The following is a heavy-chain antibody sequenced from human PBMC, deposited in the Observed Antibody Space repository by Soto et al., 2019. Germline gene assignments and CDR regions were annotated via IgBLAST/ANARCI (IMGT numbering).Heavy chain of an antibody. CDR3: ARDSNGSGADYGMDV. J-gene: IGHJ6*02. D-gene: IGHD3-10*01. V-gene: IGHV1-46*01. CDR1: GYTFTSYY. CDR2: INPSGGST. Sequence: QVQLVQSGAEVKKPGASVKVSCKASGYTFTSYYMHWVRQAPGQGLEWMGIINPSGGSTSYAQKFQGRVTMTRDTSTSTVYRELSSLRSEDTAVYYCARDSNGSGADYGMDVWGQGTTVTVSS.